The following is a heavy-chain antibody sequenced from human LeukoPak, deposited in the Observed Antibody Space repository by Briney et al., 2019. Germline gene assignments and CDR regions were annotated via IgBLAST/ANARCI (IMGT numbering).Heavy chain of an antibody. CDR2: ISSGGSDK. V-gene: IGHV3-30*03. Sequence: PGGSLRLSCAASGFTFSSYGMHWVRQAPGKGLEWVAIISSGGSDKYYGDSVKGRFTISRDNSKNTLYLQMNSLRAEDTALYYCTRQNNSWELDCWGQGTMVTV. J-gene: IGHJ4*02. CDR3: TRQNNSWELDC. CDR1: GFTFSSYG. D-gene: IGHD1-26*01.